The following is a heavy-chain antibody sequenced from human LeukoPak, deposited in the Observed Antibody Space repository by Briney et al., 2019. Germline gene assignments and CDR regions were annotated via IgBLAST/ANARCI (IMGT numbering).Heavy chain of an antibody. CDR2: INHSGSA. J-gene: IGHJ4*02. CDR1: GGLFSGCY. CDR3: ARERGDYYYCSGYYSAFDY. V-gene: IGHV4-34*01. Sequence: PSETLSLTCAVYGGLFSGCYWGWIRQPPGKGLEWIGEINHSGSANYNPSLKSRVTISVDMSKNQFSLKLNSVTAADTAVYYCARERGDYYYCSGYYSAFDYWGQGTLVTVSS. D-gene: IGHD3-22*01.